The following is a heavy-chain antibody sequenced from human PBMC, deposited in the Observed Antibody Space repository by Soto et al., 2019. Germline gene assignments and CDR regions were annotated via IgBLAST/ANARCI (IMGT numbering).Heavy chain of an antibody. CDR3: ARGRFSNSSSTDMYA. CDR1: GATFRGYY. V-gene: IGHV4-34*01. CDR2: INHSGST. D-gene: IGHD4-4*01. Sequence: SEPLSLTCAAYGATFRGYYWSWIRQPPGKGLEWIGEINHSGSTNYNPSLKSRVTISVDTSKNQFSLKLSSVTAADTALYYCARGRFSNSSSTDMYAWGKGNAVTISS. J-gene: IGHJ6*03.